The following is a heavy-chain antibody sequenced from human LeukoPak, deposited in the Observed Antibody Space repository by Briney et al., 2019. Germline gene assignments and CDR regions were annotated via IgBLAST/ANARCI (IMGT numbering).Heavy chain of an antibody. Sequence: GRSLRLSCAASGFTFDDYAMHWVRQAPGKGLEWVSGISWNSAYIAYADSVKGRFTISRDNAKNSLYLQMNSLRAEDTAVYYCASYIVVVPAATYYFDYWGQGTLVTVSS. J-gene: IGHJ4*02. V-gene: IGHV3-9*01. CDR2: ISWNSAYI. D-gene: IGHD2-2*01. CDR3: ASYIVVVPAATYYFDY. CDR1: GFTFDDYA.